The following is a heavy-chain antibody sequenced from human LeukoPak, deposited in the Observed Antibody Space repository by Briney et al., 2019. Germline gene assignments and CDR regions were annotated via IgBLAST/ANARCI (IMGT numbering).Heavy chain of an antibody. CDR1: GFTFSSYG. Sequence: GGSLRLSCAASGFTFSSYGMSWVRQAPGKGLEWVSAISGSGGSTYYADSVKGRFTISRDNSKNKLYLQMNSLRAEEPAVYYCAKDRAYYYGSGSSRIDYWGQGTLVTVSS. J-gene: IGHJ4*02. CDR2: ISGSGGST. V-gene: IGHV3-23*01. D-gene: IGHD3-10*01. CDR3: AKDRAYYYGSGSSRIDY.